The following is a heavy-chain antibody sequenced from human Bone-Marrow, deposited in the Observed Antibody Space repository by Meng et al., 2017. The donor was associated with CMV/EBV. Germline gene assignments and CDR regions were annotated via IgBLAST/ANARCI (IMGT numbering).Heavy chain of an antibody. D-gene: IGHD2-2*02. V-gene: IGHV4-59*01. Sequence: GSLRLSCTVSGGSISSYYWSWIRQPPGKGLEWIGYIYYSGSTNYNPSLKSRVTISVVTSKNQFSLKLNSVTAADTAVYYCARGCSSTSCYTAFDYWGQGTLVTVSS. CDR2: IYYSGST. J-gene: IGHJ4*02. CDR1: GGSISSYY. CDR3: ARGCSSTSCYTAFDY.